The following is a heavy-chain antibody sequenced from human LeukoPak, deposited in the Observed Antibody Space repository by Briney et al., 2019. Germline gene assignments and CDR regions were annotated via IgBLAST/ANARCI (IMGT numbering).Heavy chain of an antibody. J-gene: IGHJ4*02. CDR2: ISAYNGNT. CDR3: AANPRTYSSSWFPFDY. CDR1: GYTFTSYG. Sequence: ASVKVSCKASGYTFTSYGISWVRQAPGQGLEWMGWISAYNGNTNYAQKLQGRVTMTTDTSTSTAYMELRSLRSDDTAVYYCAANPRTYSSSWFPFDYWGQGTLVTVSS. D-gene: IGHD6-13*01. V-gene: IGHV1-18*01.